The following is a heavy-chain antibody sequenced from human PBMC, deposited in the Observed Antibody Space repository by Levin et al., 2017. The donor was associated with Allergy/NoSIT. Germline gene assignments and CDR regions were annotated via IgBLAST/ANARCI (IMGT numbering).Heavy chain of an antibody. Sequence: GGSLRLSCAASGFTFSSYAMHWVRQAPGKGLEWVAVISYDGSNKYYADSVKGRFTISRDNSKNTLYLQMNSLRAEVTAVYYCAREVAVAGINGAFDIWGQGTMVTVSS. CDR3: AREVAVAGINGAFDI. CDR1: GFTFSSYA. D-gene: IGHD6-19*01. CDR2: ISYDGSNK. J-gene: IGHJ3*02. V-gene: IGHV3-30-3*01.